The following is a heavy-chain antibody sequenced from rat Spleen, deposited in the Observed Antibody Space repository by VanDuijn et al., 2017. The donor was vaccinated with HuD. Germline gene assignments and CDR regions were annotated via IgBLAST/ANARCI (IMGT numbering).Heavy chain of an antibody. Sequence: EVQLVESDGGLVQPGRSLKLSCAASGFTFSDYYMAWVRQAPTKGLEWVATISYDGSSTYYRDSVKGRFTISRDNAKSTLYLQMDSLRSEDTATYYCARHKLFYYYSGTPYWYFDFWGPGTMVTVSS. CDR1: GFTFSDYY. CDR3: ARHKLFYYYSGTPYWYFDF. D-gene: IGHD1-1*01. CDR2: ISYDGSST. J-gene: IGHJ1*01. V-gene: IGHV5-29*01.